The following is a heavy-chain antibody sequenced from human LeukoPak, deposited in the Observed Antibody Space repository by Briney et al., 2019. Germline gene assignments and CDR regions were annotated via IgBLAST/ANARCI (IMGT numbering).Heavy chain of an antibody. CDR1: GFTFSSYS. Sequence: PGWPLRLSCAASGFTFSSYSMNWVRQASGKGLEWVSSISGSSSYIYYADSVQGRITISRDNAKNSLYLQMNSLRAEDTAVYYCARRGTRGYSYDSFDYWGQGTLVTVSS. J-gene: IGHJ4*02. V-gene: IGHV3-21*01. CDR3: ARRGTRGYSYDSFDY. CDR2: ISGSSSYI. D-gene: IGHD5-18*01.